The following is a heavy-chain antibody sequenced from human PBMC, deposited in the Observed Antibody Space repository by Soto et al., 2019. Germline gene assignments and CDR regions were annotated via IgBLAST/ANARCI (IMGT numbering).Heavy chain of an antibody. CDR3: AKSHRITMVRGVAEYYYYGMDV. CDR2: IIPIFGTA. Sequence: GVSVKPCWKDPGGAFSCYARSWVRHATGKGLEWMGGIIPIFGTANYAQRFQGRVTITADESTSTAYMELSSLRSEDTAVYYCAKSHRITMVRGVAEYYYYGMDVWGQGTTVTVSS. J-gene: IGHJ6*02. V-gene: IGHV1-69*13. CDR1: GGAFSCYA. D-gene: IGHD3-10*01.